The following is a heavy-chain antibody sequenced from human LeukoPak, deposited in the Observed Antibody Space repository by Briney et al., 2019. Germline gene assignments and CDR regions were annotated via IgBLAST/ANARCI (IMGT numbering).Heavy chain of an antibody. Sequence: PGGSLRLSCAASGFTFSNFAMSWVRQAPGKGLEWVSDISGSGGSTYYADSVKGRFTISRDNAKNTLYLQMNSLRAEDTAVYYCTKGRSNTWEIFDFWGQGTLVVVSS. D-gene: IGHD4-11*01. J-gene: IGHJ4*02. CDR1: GFTFSNFA. CDR3: TKGRSNTWEIFDF. V-gene: IGHV3-23*01. CDR2: ISGSGGST.